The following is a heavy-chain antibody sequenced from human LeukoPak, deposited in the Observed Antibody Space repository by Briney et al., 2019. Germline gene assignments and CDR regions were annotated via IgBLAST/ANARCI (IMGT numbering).Heavy chain of an antibody. CDR3: ARERVFADYYGSGSPFVYGMDV. CDR2: IYYSGST. D-gene: IGHD3-10*01. J-gene: IGHJ6*04. CDR1: GGSISSYY. Sequence: PSETLSLTCTVSGGSISSYYWSWIRQPPGKGLEWVGYIYYSGSTNYNPSLKSRVTISVDTSKSQFSLKLSSVTAADTAVYYCARERVFADYYGSGSPFVYGMDVWGKGTTVTVSS. V-gene: IGHV4-59*01.